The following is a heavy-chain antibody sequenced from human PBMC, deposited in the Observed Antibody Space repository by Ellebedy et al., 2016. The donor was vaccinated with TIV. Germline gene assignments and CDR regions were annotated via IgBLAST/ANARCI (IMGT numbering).Heavy chain of an antibody. Sequence: PGGSLRLSCEASGFAFSTYSMIRVRQAPGKGLEWVSSISGNTKYIYYADSVKGRFTISRDNARNSLYLEMKSLRAEDTSVYYCARPGGQSSDRKGSWGQGTMVTVSS. V-gene: IGHV3-21*03. CDR3: ARPGGQSSDRKGS. CDR1: GFAFSTYS. J-gene: IGHJ5*02. CDR2: ISGNTKYI. D-gene: IGHD6-25*01.